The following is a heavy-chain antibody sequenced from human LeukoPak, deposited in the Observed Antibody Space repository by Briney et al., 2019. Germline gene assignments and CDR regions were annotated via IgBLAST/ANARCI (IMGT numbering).Heavy chain of an antibody. CDR3: ARVGPLAALESLRNPDYYMDV. Sequence: ASVKVSCKASGYTFTGYYMHWVRQAPGQGLEWMGWINPNSGGTNYAQKFQGRVTMTRDTSISTAYMELSRLRSDDTAVYYCARVGPLAALESLRNPDYYMDVWGKGTTVTVSS. CDR2: INPNSGGT. J-gene: IGHJ6*03. V-gene: IGHV1-2*02. CDR1: GYTFTGYY. D-gene: IGHD1-1*01.